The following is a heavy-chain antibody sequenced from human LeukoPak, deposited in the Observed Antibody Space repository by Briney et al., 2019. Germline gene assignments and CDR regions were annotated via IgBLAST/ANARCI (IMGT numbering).Heavy chain of an antibody. J-gene: IGHJ6*02. CDR3: AKDSHEAYDFWSGYYGYYYGMDV. CDR1: GFTFSSYA. V-gene: IGHV3-23*01. CDR2: ISGSGGST. D-gene: IGHD3-3*01. Sequence: GGSLRLSCAASGFTFSSYAMSWVRQAPGKGLDWVSAISGSGGSTYYADSVKGRFTISRDNSKNTLYLQMNSLRAEDTAVYYCAKDSHEAYDFWSGYYGYYYGMDVWGQGTTVTVSS.